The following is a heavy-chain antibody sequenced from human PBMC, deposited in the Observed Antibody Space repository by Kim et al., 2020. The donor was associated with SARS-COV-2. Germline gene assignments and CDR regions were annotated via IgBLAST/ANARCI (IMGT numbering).Heavy chain of an antibody. CDR1: GFTFSSYG. V-gene: IGHV3-30*18. J-gene: IGHJ3*02. Sequence: VGSLRLSCAASGFTFSSYGMHWVRQAPGKGLEWVAVISYDGSNKYYADSVKGRFTISRDNSKNTLYLQMNSLRAEDTAVYYCAKDLRNYELGTGAFVIWG. CDR2: ISYDGSNK. CDR3: AKDLRNYELGTGAFVI. D-gene: IGHD1-7*01.